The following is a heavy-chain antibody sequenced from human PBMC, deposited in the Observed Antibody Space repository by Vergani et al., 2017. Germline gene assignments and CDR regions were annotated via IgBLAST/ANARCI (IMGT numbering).Heavy chain of an antibody. V-gene: IGHV3-9*03. CDR1: GFTFDDYA. Sequence: EVQLLESGGDLVQPGGSLRLSCAASGFTFDDYAMHWVRQAPGKGLEWVSGISWNSGSIGYADSVKGRFTISRDNAKNSLYLQMNSLRAEDMALYYCAKDSDYDILTGFALDYWGQGTLVTVSS. J-gene: IGHJ4*02. D-gene: IGHD3-9*01. CDR3: AKDSDYDILTGFALDY. CDR2: ISWNSGSI.